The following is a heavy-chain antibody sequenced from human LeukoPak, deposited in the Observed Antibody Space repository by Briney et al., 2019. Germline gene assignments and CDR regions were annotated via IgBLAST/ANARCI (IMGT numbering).Heavy chain of an antibody. CDR2: LYNRAST. CDR1: TGSLSSMTYD. CDR3: GRNKNITAAGTLS. J-gene: IGHJ5*02. V-gene: IGHV4-39*01. D-gene: IGHD6-13*01. Sequence: SETLSLTCTVSTGSLSSMTYDWGWIRQPPGKGLEWIVSLYNRASTHYNPSLKSRFTMAVDTSKNQFSLKQRSVTPADTAIYYCGRNKNITAAGTLSWGEGALVTVSS.